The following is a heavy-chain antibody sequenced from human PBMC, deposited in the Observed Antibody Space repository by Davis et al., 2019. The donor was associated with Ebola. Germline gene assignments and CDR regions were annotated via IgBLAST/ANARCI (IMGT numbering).Heavy chain of an antibody. CDR3: ARGPKGVVTARDYYYGMDV. Sequence: GGSLRLSCAASGFAFSSSSLSWVRQAPGKGLEWVSSTNSNSNYIYYADSVKGRFTISRDNAKNSLYLQMNSLRAEDTAVYYCARGPKGVVTARDYYYGMDVWGQGTTVTVSS. D-gene: IGHD3-3*01. CDR1: GFAFSSSS. CDR2: TNSNSNYI. J-gene: IGHJ6*02. V-gene: IGHV3-21*01.